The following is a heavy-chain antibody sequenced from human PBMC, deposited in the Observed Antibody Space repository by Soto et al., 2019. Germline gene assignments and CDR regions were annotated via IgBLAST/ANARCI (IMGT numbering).Heavy chain of an antibody. CDR1: GFTFSSYG. CDR2: ISYDGSKK. J-gene: IGHJ4*02. D-gene: IGHD5-12*01. CDR3: AKRDGYNHGHFDY. Sequence: QVQLVESGGGVVQPGRSLRLSCAASGFTFSSYGMHWVRQAPGKGLEWVAVISYDGSKKYYADSVKGRFTISRDNSKNTLYLQMNSLRAEDTAAYYCAKRDGYNHGHFDYWGQGTLVTVCS. V-gene: IGHV3-30*18.